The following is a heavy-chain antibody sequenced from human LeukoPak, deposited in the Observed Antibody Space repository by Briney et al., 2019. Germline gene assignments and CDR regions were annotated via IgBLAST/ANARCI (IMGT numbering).Heavy chain of an antibody. CDR1: GATFSNHG. V-gene: IGHV3-30*02. D-gene: IGHD3-10*01. CDR2: VSKDGSKK. Sequence: GGSLRLSCAVSGATFSNHGMHWVRQAAGKGLEWVAFVSKDGSKKYYGGSVTGRFITSRDNSRNTVYLQMDSLRPEDTAVYYCAKDKGRSRVIDYWGQGTPVTVAS. CDR3: AKDKGRSRVIDY. J-gene: IGHJ4*02.